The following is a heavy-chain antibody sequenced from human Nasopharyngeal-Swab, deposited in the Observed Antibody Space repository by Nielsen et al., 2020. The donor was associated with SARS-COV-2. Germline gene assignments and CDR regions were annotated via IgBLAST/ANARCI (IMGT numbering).Heavy chain of an antibody. CDR3: ASFSSSWPNFDY. CDR2: ISGSGGST. D-gene: IGHD6-13*01. Sequence: WIRQPPGKGLEWVSAISGSGGSTYYADSVKGRFTISRDNSKNTLYLQMNSLRAEDTAVYYCASFSSSWPNFDYWGQGTLVTVSS. V-gene: IGHV3-23*01. J-gene: IGHJ4*02.